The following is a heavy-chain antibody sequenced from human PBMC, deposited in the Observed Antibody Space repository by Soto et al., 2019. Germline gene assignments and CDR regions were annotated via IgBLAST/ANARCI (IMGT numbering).Heavy chain of an antibody. J-gene: IGHJ4*02. CDR3: VGGQYYFDY. V-gene: IGHV3-30*03. CDR2: ISYDGSDK. Sequence: QVQLVESGGGVVQPGRSLRLSCAASGFPFTSYGMHWVREGPDKGLEWGAIISYDGSDKYYADSVKGRFTISRDNSKNTLYLQMNSLRPEDTALYYCVGGQYYFDYRGQGTLVIVPS. D-gene: IGHD3-10*01. CDR1: GFPFTSYG.